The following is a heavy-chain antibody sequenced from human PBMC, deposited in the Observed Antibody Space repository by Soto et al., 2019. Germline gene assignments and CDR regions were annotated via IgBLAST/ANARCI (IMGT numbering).Heavy chain of an antibody. CDR1: GFTFSSYA. J-gene: IGHJ4*02. CDR2: ISGSGGST. V-gene: IGHV3-23*01. CDR3: AKVSSGAFWSGYYEFDY. Sequence: EVQLLESGGGLVQPGGSLRLSCAASGFTFSSYAMSWVRQAPGKGLEWVSAISGSGGSTYYADSVKGRFTISRDNSKNTLYLQMNSLGAEDTAVYYCAKVSSGAFWSGYYEFDYWGQGTLVTVSS. D-gene: IGHD3-3*01.